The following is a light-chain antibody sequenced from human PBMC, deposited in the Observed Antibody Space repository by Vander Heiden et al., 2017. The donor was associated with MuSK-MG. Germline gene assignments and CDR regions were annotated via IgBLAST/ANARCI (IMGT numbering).Light chain of an antibody. Sequence: EIVMTQSPATLSVSPGERATLSCTASQSLSTNLAWYQQKPGQAPRLLIYGASTRATGIPVRFSGSGSGTEFTLTISRLQSEDFAVYYCQQYTNWPVTFGGGTKVEIK. J-gene: IGKJ4*01. CDR2: GAS. CDR1: QSLSTN. CDR3: QQYTNWPVT. V-gene: IGKV3-15*01.